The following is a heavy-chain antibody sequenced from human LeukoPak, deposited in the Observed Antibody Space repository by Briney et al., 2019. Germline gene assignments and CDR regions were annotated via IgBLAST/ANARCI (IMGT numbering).Heavy chain of an antibody. CDR1: GFTFSSYS. D-gene: IGHD3-10*01. J-gene: IGHJ5*02. CDR3: GREELLWFGELLLWFDP. Sequence: PGGSLRLSCAASGFTFSSYSMNWVRQAPGKGLEWVSYISSSSSTIYYADSVKGRFTISRDNAKNSLYLQMNSLRAEDTAVYYCGREELLWFGELLLWFDPWGQGTLVTVSS. V-gene: IGHV3-48*01. CDR2: ISSSSSTI.